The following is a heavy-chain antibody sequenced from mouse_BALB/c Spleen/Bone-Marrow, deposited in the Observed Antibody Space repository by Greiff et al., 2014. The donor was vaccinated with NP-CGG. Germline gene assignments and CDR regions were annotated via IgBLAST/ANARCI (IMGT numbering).Heavy chain of an antibody. J-gene: IGHJ2*01. CDR1: GYAFTNYL. Sequence: VKLMESGAELARPGTSVEVSCKASGYAFTNYLIEWVKQRPGQGLEWIGVINPGSRSTNYNEKFKGKATLTADKSSSTAYMQLSSLTSDDSAVYFCARRTTGVAPFDYWGQGTTLTVSS. D-gene: IGHD1-1*01. CDR3: ARRTTGVAPFDY. CDR2: INPGSRST. V-gene: IGHV1-54*01.